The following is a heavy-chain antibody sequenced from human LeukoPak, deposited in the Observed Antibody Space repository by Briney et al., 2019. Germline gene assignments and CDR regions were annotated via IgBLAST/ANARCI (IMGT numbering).Heavy chain of an antibody. CDR3: ARGRDGYTYDH. Sequence: SETLSPTCTVSGGSISSHYWSWIRQPPGKGLEWIGYVFYSGSTNYNPSLKSRLSISVDTSKNQFSLRLSSVTAADTAVYFCARGRDGYTYDHWGQGTLITVSS. J-gene: IGHJ4*02. CDR1: GGSISSHY. D-gene: IGHD5-24*01. V-gene: IGHV4-59*11. CDR2: VFYSGST.